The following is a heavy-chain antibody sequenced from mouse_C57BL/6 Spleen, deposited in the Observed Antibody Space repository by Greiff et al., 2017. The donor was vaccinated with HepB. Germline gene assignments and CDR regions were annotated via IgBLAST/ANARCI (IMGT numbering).Heavy chain of an antibody. CDR2: ISGGGGNT. J-gene: IGHJ3*01. D-gene: IGHD1-1*01. V-gene: IGHV5-9*01. Sequence: EVQVVESGGGLVKPGGSLKLSCAASGFTFSSYSMSWVRQTPGKRLEWVATISGGGGNTYYPDSVKGRCTISRDNAKNTQYLQMSSLRSEDTALDYCAGEKYDGDSPDGLAYWGQGTPVTVSS. CDR3: AGEKYDGDSPDGLAY. CDR1: GFTFSSYS.